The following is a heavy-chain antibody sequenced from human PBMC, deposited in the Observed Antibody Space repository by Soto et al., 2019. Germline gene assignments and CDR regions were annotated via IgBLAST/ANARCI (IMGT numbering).Heavy chain of an antibody. J-gene: IGHJ4*02. CDR1: GFAFSSYA. V-gene: IGHV3-64D*06. Sequence: EVQLVGSGGGLVQPGGSLRLSCAASGFAFSSYALHWVRQAPGKGLEYISGVRGNGDPPFYTDSVKGRFTISRDTSKNTLYLQITTLSADDTAVYYCVKSRGGNNFDFFDWGQVTLVTVSS. CDR3: VKSRGGNNFDFFD. CDR2: VRGNGDPP. D-gene: IGHD5-12*01.